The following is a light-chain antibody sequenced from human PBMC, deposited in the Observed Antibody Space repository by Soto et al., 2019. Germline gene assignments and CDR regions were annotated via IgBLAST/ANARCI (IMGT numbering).Light chain of an antibody. V-gene: IGLV2-11*01. CDR2: DVS. CDR3: CSYGGSYSWV. J-gene: IGLJ3*02. Sequence: QSVLTQPRSVSGSPGQSVTISCTGTNSDIGNYNYVSWYQQHPGKAPKVMIYDVSKRPSGVPDRFSGSKSGNTASLTISGLQAEDEADYYCCSYGGSYSWVFGGGTKLTVL. CDR1: NSDIGNYNY.